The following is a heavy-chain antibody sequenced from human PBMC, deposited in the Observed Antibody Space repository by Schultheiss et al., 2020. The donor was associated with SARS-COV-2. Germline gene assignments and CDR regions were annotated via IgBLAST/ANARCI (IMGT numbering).Heavy chain of an antibody. CDR1: GGSISSGGYY. CDR3: ARDTYCSSTSCYAFGAFDI. CDR2: IYYSGST. D-gene: IGHD2-2*01. J-gene: IGHJ3*02. Sequence: SETLSLTCTVSGGSISSGGYYWSWIRQPPGKGLEWIGYIYYSGSTNYNPSLKSRVTISVDRSKNQFSLKLSSVTAADTAVYYCARDTYCSSTSCYAFGAFDIWGQGTMVTVSS. V-gene: IGHV4-61*08.